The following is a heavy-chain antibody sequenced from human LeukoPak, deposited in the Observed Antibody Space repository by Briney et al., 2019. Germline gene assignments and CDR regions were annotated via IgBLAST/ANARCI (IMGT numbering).Heavy chain of an antibody. V-gene: IGHV4-4*07. Sequence: PSETLSLTCTVSGGSISSYYWSWIRQPAGKGLEWIGRIYNSGSTTYNPSLKSRVTISVDTSKNQFSLKVSSVTAADTAVYYCARMGAIAGASANPDYWGQGTLVTVSS. CDR2: IYNSGST. CDR3: ARMGAIAGASANPDY. CDR1: GGSISSYY. D-gene: IGHD4/OR15-4a*01. J-gene: IGHJ4*02.